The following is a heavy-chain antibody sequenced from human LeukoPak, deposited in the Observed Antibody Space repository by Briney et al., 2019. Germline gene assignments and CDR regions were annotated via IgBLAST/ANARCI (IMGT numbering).Heavy chain of an antibody. CDR2: IRGSGSTI. CDR3: ASYIRAPFDI. Sequence: GGSLRLSCAASGFTFSSYGMHWVRQAPGTGLEWISYIRGSGSTIYYADSVKGRFTISRDNAKSSLYLQMNSLRAEDTAVYYCASYIRAPFDIWGQGTMVTVSS. CDR1: GFTFSSYG. D-gene: IGHD3-10*01. V-gene: IGHV3-48*04. J-gene: IGHJ3*02.